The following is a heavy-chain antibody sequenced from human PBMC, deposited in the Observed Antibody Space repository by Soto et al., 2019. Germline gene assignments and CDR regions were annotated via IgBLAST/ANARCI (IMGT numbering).Heavy chain of an antibody. D-gene: IGHD3-3*01. CDR1: GYTFSNYA. CDR2: VSPYNGNA. J-gene: IGHJ6*02. CDR3: ARGATIFGVVPYYGMDV. V-gene: IGHV1-18*04. Sequence: GASVKVSCKTSGYTFSNYAISWVRQAPGQGLEWMGWVSPYNGNANYTEKFQGRVSMTTDTSISTAYMELSRLRSDDTAVYYCARGATIFGVVPYYGMDVWGQGTTVTVSS.